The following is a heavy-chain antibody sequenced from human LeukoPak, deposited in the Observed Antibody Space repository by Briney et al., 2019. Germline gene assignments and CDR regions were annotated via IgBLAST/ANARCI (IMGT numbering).Heavy chain of an antibody. D-gene: IGHD6-19*01. J-gene: IGHJ4*02. CDR1: VGSPSSDSYY. CDR3: ARTVTGAGKYFCDY. CDR2: IYTSGRT. Sequence: SETLCLTSTVPVGSPSSDSYYTGWVRQPAGKGLEWIGRIYTSGRTNYHPSLRSRFPLSVETSKTQFSLTRTSVTAADTAVYSCARTVTGAGKYFCDYWGQGTVVSVS. V-gene: IGHV4-61*02.